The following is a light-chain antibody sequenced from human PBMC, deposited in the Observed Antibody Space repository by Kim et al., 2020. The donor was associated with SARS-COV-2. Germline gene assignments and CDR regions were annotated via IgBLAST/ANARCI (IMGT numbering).Light chain of an antibody. Sequence: DIPMTQSPSSLSASVGDRVSITCRASQSIGNYLNWYQQKPGKAPKLLIYAASSLQSGVPSRFSGSGSGTDFTLTISSLQPEDFAAYYCQQTDSMWTFGQGTKVDIK. CDR3: QQTDSMWT. J-gene: IGKJ1*01. V-gene: IGKV1-39*01. CDR1: QSIGNY. CDR2: AAS.